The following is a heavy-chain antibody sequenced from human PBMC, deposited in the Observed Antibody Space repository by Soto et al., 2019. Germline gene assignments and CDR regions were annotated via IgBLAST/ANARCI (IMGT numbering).Heavy chain of an antibody. CDR1: GFSFSDFY. CDR2: IHRSGSPV. J-gene: IGHJ4*02. CDR3: ARLFYNWNSWVDS. V-gene: IGHV3-11*01. Sequence: GGSLRLSCAAPGFSFSDFYMVWIRQAPGKGLEWISYIHRSGSPVYYADSVKGRFTISRDNAKTSLSLQMNSLRAEDTAVYYCARLFYNWNSWVDSWGQGTLVTVSS. D-gene: IGHD1-20*01.